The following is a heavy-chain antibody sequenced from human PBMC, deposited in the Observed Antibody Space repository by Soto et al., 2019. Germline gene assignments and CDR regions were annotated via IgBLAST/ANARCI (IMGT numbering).Heavy chain of an antibody. D-gene: IGHD6-6*01. CDR3: GRRFSSSSSHVDY. J-gene: IGHJ4*02. V-gene: IGHV1-2*02. CDR2: ISPDSGGT. Sequence: EASVKVSCKTSGYRFIGYFIHWVRQAPGQGLEWMGWISPDSGGTNYAQKFRGRVTMTRDKSISTAYMELSSLRSDDTAVYYCGRRFSSSSSHVDYWGQGTLVTVSS. CDR1: GYRFIGYF.